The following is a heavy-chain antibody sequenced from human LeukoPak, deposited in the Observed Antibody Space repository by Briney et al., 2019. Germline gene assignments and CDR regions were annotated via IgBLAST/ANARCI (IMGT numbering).Heavy chain of an antibody. CDR1: RYSFTSYW. CDR3: ARFVGACSGGSCYSDY. V-gene: IGHV5-51*01. Sequence: GESLKISCKGSRYSFTSYWIGWVRQMPGKGLEWMGIIYPGDSDTRYSPSFQGRVTISADKSISTAYLQWNSLKASDTAMYYCARFVGACSGGSCYSDYWGQGTLVTVSS. CDR2: IYPGDSDT. D-gene: IGHD2-15*01. J-gene: IGHJ4*02.